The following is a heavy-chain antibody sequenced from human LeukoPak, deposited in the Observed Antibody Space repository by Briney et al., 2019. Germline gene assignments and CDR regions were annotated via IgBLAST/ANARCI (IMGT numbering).Heavy chain of an antibody. V-gene: IGHV3-7*01. CDR3: ARAPTTGTVDY. J-gene: IGHJ4*02. D-gene: IGHD1-1*01. CDR2: INQDGGAK. CDR1: GFTFSSYG. Sequence: GGSLRLSCAASGFTFSSYGMNWVRQAPGKGLERVANINQDGGAKYYVDSLKGRFTISRDNIEKSLYLQLNSLTADDTAVYFCARAPTTGTVDYWGQGTLVTVSS.